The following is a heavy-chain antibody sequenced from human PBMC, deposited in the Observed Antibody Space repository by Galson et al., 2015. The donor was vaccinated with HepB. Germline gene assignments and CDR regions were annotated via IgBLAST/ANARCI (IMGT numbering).Heavy chain of an antibody. V-gene: IGHV3-23*01. Sequence: SLRLSCAASGFSFSTYVMSWVRQAPGKGLEWVSSLTTSGSTTYYADSVKGRFTISRDTSKNPLYLHMGSLRADDTALYYCAVLTSVAGNFDAWGQGTLGTVSS. J-gene: IGHJ4*02. CDR1: GFSFSTYV. CDR3: AVLTSVAGNFDA. CDR2: LTTSGSTT. D-gene: IGHD6-19*01.